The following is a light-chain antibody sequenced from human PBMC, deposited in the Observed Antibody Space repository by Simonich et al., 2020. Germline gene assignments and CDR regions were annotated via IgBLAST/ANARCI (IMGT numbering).Light chain of an antibody. CDR1: QRVLYSSNNKNY. CDR2: WAS. CDR3: QQYYSTPWT. V-gene: IGKV4-1*01. Sequence: DIVMTQPPDSLAVSLGERATINCKSSQRVLYSSNNKNYLAWYQQNPGQPPKLLIYWASTRESGVPDRFSGSGSGTDFTLTISSLQAEDVAVYYCQQYYSTPWTFGQGTKVEIK. J-gene: IGKJ1*01.